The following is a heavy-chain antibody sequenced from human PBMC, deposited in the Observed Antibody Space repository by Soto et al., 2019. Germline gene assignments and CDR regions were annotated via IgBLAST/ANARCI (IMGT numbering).Heavy chain of an antibody. CDR2: ISWNSGDT. CDR3: TKDQTSGVLPTNWFDP. J-gene: IGHJ5*02. V-gene: IGHV3-9*01. D-gene: IGHD3-3*01. Sequence: EVQLAESGGGLVQPGRSLSLSCASSGFTLENYAMCWVRQAPGKGLDWVSGISWNSGDTRYAESVMGRFTVSRDNVKNFLCLQMNSLRPEDTALYYCTKDQTSGVLPTNWFDPWGQGTLVTVAS. CDR1: GFTLENYA.